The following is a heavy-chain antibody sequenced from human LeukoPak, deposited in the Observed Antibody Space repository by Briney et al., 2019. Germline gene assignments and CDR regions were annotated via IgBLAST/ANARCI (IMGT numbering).Heavy chain of an antibody. CDR3: AKGCGYTTSWYYDY. D-gene: IGHD6-13*01. V-gene: IGHV3-23*01. J-gene: IGHJ4*02. CDR1: GFTFSSYA. Sequence: GWSLRLSCAASGFTFSSYALSWVRQAPGKGLEWVSSISGGVGSTDYADSVKGRFTISRDNSKNTLYVQMTSLRAEDTAVYYCAKGCGYTTSWYYDYWGQGTLVTVAS. CDR2: ISGGVGST.